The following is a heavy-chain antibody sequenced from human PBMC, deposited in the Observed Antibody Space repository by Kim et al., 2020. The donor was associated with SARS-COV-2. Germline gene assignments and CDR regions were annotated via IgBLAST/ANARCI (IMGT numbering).Heavy chain of an antibody. CDR1: GFTFSSYG. J-gene: IGHJ6*02. Sequence: GGSLRLSCAASGFTFSSYGMHWVRQAPGKGLEWVAVISYDGSNKYYADSVKGRFTISRDNSKNTLYLQMNSLRAEDTAVYYCARDLRYFDWLLDPRIYYCYGMDVWGQGTTVTVSS. CDR2: ISYDGSNK. CDR3: ARDLRYFDWLLDPRIYYCYGMDV. D-gene: IGHD3-9*01. V-gene: IGHV3-33*05.